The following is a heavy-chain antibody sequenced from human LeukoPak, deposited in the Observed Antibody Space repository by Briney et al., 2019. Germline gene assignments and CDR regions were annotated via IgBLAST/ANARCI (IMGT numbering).Heavy chain of an antibody. CDR2: ISAYNGNT. J-gene: IGHJ4*02. V-gene: IGHV1-18*01. CDR3: ARNNYGDYPPGY. CDR1: GSTFTSYG. D-gene: IGHD4-17*01. Sequence: ASVKVSCKASGSTFTSYGISWVRQAPGQGLEWMGWISAYNGNTNYAQKLQGRVTMTTDTSTSTAYMELRSLRSDDTAVYYCARNNYGDYPPGYWGQGTLVTVSS.